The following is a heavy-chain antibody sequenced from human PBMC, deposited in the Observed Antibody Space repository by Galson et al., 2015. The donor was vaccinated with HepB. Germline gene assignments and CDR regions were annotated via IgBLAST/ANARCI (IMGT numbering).Heavy chain of an antibody. V-gene: IGHV3-21*01. Sequence: SLRLSCAASGVTFSVYNMNWVRQAPGKGLEWVSSISSSGASIHYADSVRGRFTISRDNAMNSMYLQMNSLRAEDTAVYFCGNEPQPYRAVDSWGQGTLVTVSS. CDR2: ISSSGASI. CDR1: GVTFSVYN. D-gene: IGHD4-11*01. J-gene: IGHJ4*02. CDR3: GNEPQPYRAVDS.